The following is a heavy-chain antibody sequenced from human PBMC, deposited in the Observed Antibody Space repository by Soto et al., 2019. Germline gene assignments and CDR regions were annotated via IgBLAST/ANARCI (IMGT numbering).Heavy chain of an antibody. Sequence: GESLKISCHGGGYKFSTYWIAWVRQMPGKDLEWMGIIYPVDSDTTYSPSFQGQVTISADKSNSTAYLQWSSLKASDSATYYCARLSRDYGSGSYYSYGMDVWGQGTTVTVSS. CDR2: IYPVDSDT. CDR1: GYKFSTYW. CDR3: ARLSRDYGSGSYYSYGMDV. D-gene: IGHD3-10*01. J-gene: IGHJ6*02. V-gene: IGHV5-51*01.